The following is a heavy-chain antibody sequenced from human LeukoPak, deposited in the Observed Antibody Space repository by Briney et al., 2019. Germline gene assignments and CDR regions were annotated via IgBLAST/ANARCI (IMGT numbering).Heavy chain of an antibody. D-gene: IGHD3-22*01. CDR1: GFTFSSYA. CDR2: ISYDGSNK. Sequence: PGRSLRLSCAASGFTFSSYAMHWVRQAPGKGLEWVAVISYDGSNKYYADSVRGRFTISRDNSKNTLYLQMNSLRAEDTAVYYCAQPAESTGYYYYFDYWGQGTLVTVSS. CDR3: AQPAESTGYYYYFDY. J-gene: IGHJ4*02. V-gene: IGHV3-30-3*01.